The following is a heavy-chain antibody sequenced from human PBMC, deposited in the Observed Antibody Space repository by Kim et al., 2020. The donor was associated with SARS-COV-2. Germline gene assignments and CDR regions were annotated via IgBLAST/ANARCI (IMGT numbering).Heavy chain of an antibody. D-gene: IGHD3-3*01. V-gene: IGHV1-69*13. Sequence: SVKVSCKSSGGTFNSYAINWVRQAPGQGLEWMGGIIPIYRIANYAQKFQGRVTITANESTTTAYLELSSLRSDDTAVYYCARGKGDFWSQDYRYYYGMDVWGQGTTVTVSS. J-gene: IGHJ6*02. CDR2: IIPIYRIA. CDR1: GGTFNSYA. CDR3: ARGKGDFWSQDYRYYYGMDV.